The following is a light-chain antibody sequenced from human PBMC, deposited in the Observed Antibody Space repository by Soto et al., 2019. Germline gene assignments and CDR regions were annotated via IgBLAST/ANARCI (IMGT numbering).Light chain of an antibody. J-gene: IGKJ3*01. CDR1: QSLSTY. V-gene: IGKV3-11*01. CDR3: QQRSNWQGFA. CDR2: DAS. Sequence: IVLTQSPATLSLSPGERATLFCRASQSLSTYLAWYQQQPGQAPRLLIFDASNRATGIPARFSGSGSGTDFTLTISRLEPEDFAVYYCQQRSNWQGFAFGPGTKVDIK.